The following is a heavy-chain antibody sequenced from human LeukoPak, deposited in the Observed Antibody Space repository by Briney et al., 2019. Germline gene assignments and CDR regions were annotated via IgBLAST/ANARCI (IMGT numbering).Heavy chain of an antibody. J-gene: IGHJ1*01. CDR1: GFPFNTYS. V-gene: IGHV3-21*06. Sequence: PGGSLRLSCAASGFPFNTYSMNWVRQAPGQGLEWVSSISNDNNYIYYAESVKGRFTISRDYAKSSLFLQMNSLRVEDTAVYYCAKGGSHFQHWSQGTLVTVSS. CDR3: AKGGSHFQH. CDR2: ISNDNNYI. D-gene: IGHD2-15*01.